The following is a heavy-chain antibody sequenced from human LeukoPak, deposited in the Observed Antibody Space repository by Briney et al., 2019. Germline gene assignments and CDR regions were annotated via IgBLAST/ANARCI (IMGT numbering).Heavy chain of an antibody. D-gene: IGHD2-15*01. CDR3: ARVVEDCSGGSCYPQYNWFDP. CDR1: GGSISSGGYY. CDR2: IHYSGST. J-gene: IGHJ5*02. V-gene: IGHV4-31*03. Sequence: SETLSLTCTVSGGSISSGGYYWSWIRQHPGKGLEWIGYIHYSGSTYYNPSLKSRVTISVDTSKNQFSLKLSSVTAADTAVYYCARVVEDCSGGSCYPQYNWFDPWGQGTLVTVSS.